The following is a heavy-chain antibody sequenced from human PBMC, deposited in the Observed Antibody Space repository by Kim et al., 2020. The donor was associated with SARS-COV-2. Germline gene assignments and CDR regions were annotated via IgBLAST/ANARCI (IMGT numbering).Heavy chain of an antibody. J-gene: IGHJ4*02. CDR3: ASLAITMVRGVSF. V-gene: IGHV4-39*01. Sequence: YNPSLKSRVTISVDTSKNQFSLKLSSVTAADTAVYYCASLAITMVRGVSFGGQGTLVTVSS. D-gene: IGHD3-10*01.